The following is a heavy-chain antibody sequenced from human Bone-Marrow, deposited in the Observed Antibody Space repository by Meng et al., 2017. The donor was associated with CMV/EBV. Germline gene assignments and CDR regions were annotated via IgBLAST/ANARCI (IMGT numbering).Heavy chain of an antibody. D-gene: IGHD4-23*01. CDR3: ASGGNPAGYYYGMDV. J-gene: IGHJ6*02. CDR1: GYTFTSYG. V-gene: IGHV1-2*02. Sequence: ASVKVSCKASGYTFTSYGISWVRQAPGQGLEWMGWINPNSGGTNYAQKFQGRVTMTRDTSISTAYMELSRLRSDDTAVYYCASGGNPAGYYYGMDVWAQGTTVTFSS. CDR2: INPNSGGT.